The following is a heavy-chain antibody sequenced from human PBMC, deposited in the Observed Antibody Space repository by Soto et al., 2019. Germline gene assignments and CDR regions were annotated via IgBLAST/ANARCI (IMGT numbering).Heavy chain of an antibody. Sequence: GGSLRLSCAASGFTFSSYAMSWVRQAPGKGLEWVSAISGSGGSTYYADSVKGRFTISRDNSKNTLYLQMNSLRAEDTAVYYCAPIFMEWLFIAPYMDVWGKGTTVTVSS. CDR1: GFTFSSYA. J-gene: IGHJ6*03. D-gene: IGHD3-3*01. V-gene: IGHV3-23*01. CDR3: APIFMEWLFIAPYMDV. CDR2: ISGSGGST.